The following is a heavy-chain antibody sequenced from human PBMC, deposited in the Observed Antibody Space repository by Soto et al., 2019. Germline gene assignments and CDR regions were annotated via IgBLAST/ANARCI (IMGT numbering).Heavy chain of an antibody. Sequence: QVQLVQSGAEVKKPGASVKVSCKASGYTFTSYGISWVRQAPGQGLEWMGWIRACNGYTNYAQKFQGRVTITTDTSTSTAYMELRSLISDDTAVYYCARASDGYRSGWYVGYFDYWGQGTLVAVSS. J-gene: IGHJ4*02. D-gene: IGHD6-19*01. CDR3: ARASDGYRSGWYVGYFDY. CDR2: IRACNGYT. CDR1: GYTFTSYG. V-gene: IGHV1-18*04.